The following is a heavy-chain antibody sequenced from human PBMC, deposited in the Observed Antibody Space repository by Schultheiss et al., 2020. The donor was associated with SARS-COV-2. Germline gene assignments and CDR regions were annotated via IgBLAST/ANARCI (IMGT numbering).Heavy chain of an antibody. J-gene: IGHJ6*02. CDR3: AKGSGGMDV. V-gene: IGHV3-30*18. D-gene: IGHD3-10*01. CDR1: GFTFNSAW. Sequence: GGSLRLSCAASGFTFNSAWMSWVRQAPGKGLEWVAVISYDGSNKYYADSVKGRFTISRDNSKNTLYLQMNTLRVEDTAVYYCAKGSGGMDVWGQGTTVTVSS. CDR2: ISYDGSNK.